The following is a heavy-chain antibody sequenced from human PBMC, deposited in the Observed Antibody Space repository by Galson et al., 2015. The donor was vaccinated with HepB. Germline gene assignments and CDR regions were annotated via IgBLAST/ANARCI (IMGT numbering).Heavy chain of an antibody. J-gene: IGHJ6*02. D-gene: IGHD3-3*01. Sequence: SLRLSCAASGFIFNNYGMHWVRQAPGQGLEWVAVIWYDGSNKYYVDSVKGRFTISRDNSKNTLYLQMNSLRDEDTAVYYCARDRDYDFLSAFYAMDVWGQGTTVTVSS. V-gene: IGHV3-33*01. CDR2: IWYDGSNK. CDR1: GFIFNNYG. CDR3: ARDRDYDFLSAFYAMDV.